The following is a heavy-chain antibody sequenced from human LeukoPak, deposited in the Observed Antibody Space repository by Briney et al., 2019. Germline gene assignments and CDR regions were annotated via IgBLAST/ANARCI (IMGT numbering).Heavy chain of an antibody. D-gene: IGHD3-3*01. J-gene: IGHJ5*02. Sequence: PSETLSLTCTVSGGSISSSNYYWGWIRQPPGKGLEWIGSIYYSGGTYYNPSLKSRVTISVDTSKNQFSLKLSSVTAADTAVYYCARHVLASRDRSITIFGVVLRRYWFDPWGQGTLVTVSS. CDR1: GGSISSSNYY. CDR2: IYYSGGT. CDR3: ARHVLASRDRSITIFGVVLRRYWFDP. V-gene: IGHV4-39*01.